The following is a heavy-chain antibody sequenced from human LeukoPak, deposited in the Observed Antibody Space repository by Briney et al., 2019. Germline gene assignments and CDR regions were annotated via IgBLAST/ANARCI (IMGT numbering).Heavy chain of an antibody. V-gene: IGHV1-2*02. J-gene: IGHJ4*02. CDR1: GYTFTGYY. Sequence: ASVKVSCKASGYTFTGYYMHWVRQAPGQGLEWMGWINPNSGGTNYAQKFRGRVTMTRDTSISTAYMELSRLRSDDTAVYYCARSSREYQLPAWRVWGQGTLVTVSS. D-gene: IGHD2-2*01. CDR2: INPNSGGT. CDR3: ARSSREYQLPAWRV.